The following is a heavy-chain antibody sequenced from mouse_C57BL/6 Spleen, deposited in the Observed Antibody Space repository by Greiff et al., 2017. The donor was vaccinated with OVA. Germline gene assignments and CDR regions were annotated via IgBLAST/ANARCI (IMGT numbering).Heavy chain of an antibody. CDR3: ARRGDYGSSYGWFAY. CDR1: GYSITSGYY. CDR2: ISYDGSN. J-gene: IGHJ3*01. V-gene: IGHV3-6*01. D-gene: IGHD1-1*01. Sequence: EVQLQESGPGLVKPSQSLSLTCSVTGYSITSGYYWNWIRQFPGNKLEWMGYISYDGSNNYNPSLKNRISITRDTSKNQFFLKLNSVTTEDTATYYCARRGDYGSSYGWFAYWGQGTLVTVSA.